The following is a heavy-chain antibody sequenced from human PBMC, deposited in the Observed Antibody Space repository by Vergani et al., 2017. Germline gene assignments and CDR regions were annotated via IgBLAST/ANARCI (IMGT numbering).Heavy chain of an antibody. CDR1: GFGFSSHA. J-gene: IGHJ6*03. CDR3: AKAGSVTSGSLQYNCYMDV. V-gene: IGHV3-30*18. Sequence: QVQLAESGGGRVQPGRSLRLSCAASGFGFSSHAIHWVRQAPGKGLEWVAVISNDGSKKYYADSVKGRFTISRDNSKNTLDLQMNSLRTQDTAVYYCAKAGSVTSGSLQYNCYMDVWGKGTTVTVS. D-gene: IGHD3-10*01. CDR2: ISNDGSKK.